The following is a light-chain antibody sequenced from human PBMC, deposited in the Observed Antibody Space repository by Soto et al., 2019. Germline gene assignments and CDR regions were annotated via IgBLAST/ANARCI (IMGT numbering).Light chain of an antibody. CDR2: KAS. J-gene: IGKJ1*01. CDR3: QQYNSYWT. V-gene: IGKV1-5*03. Sequence: DIQMTQSPSTLSASVGDRVTITCRASQSISSWLAWYQQKPGKAPKLLIYKASSLESGVPSRYSGSGSGTAFTLPISSLQPDEFSTYYCQQYNSYWTFGQGTKVEIK. CDR1: QSISSW.